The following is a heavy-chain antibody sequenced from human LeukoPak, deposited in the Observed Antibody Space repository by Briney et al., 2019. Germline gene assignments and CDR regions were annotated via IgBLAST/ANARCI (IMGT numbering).Heavy chain of an antibody. V-gene: IGHV1-69*04. J-gene: IGHJ4*02. D-gene: IGHD1-26*01. CDR3: ARGVGSWELADGY. Sequence: ASVKVSCKASGGTFRSYAISWVRQAPGQGLEWMGRIITLLGIANNAQRIQGRVTITAYKSTSTAYMELSSLRSEDTAVYYCARGVGSWELADGYWGQGTLVTVSS. CDR1: GGTFRSYA. CDR2: IITLLGIA.